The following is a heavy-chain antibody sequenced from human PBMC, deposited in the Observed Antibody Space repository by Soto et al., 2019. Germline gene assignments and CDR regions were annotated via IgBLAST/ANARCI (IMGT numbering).Heavy chain of an antibody. D-gene: IGHD3-22*01. CDR3: ARGGHYYDSKIDY. CDR2: IYYSGST. J-gene: IGHJ4*02. Sequence: VQLQESGPGLVKPSETLSLTCTVSGGSISSYYWSWIRQPPGKGLEWIGYIYYSGSTNYNPSLKSRVTISVDTSKNQFSLKLSSVTAADTAVYYCARGGHYYDSKIDYWGQGTLVTVSS. CDR1: GGSISSYY. V-gene: IGHV4-59*01.